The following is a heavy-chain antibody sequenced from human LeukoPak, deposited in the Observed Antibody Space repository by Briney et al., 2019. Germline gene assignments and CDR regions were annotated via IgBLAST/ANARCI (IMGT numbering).Heavy chain of an antibody. J-gene: IGHJ4*02. CDR1: GFTFSSYA. D-gene: IGHD2-15*01. CDR2: ISGSGDNT. V-gene: IGHV3-23*01. CDR3: AKEVTVVVVAATLFDY. Sequence: GGSLRLSCAASGFTFSSYAMSWVRQVPGKGLEWVSVISGSGDNTYYADSVKGRFTISRDNSKNTLYLQMNSLRAEDTAVYYCAKEVTVVVVAATLFDYWGQGTLVTVSS.